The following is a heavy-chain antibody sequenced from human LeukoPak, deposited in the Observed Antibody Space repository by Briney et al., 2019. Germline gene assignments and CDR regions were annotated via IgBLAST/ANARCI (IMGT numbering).Heavy chain of an antibody. V-gene: IGHV4-39*01. D-gene: IGHD1-14*01. CDR3: ARHAGRYFYYGLDV. J-gene: IGHJ6*02. CDR1: GGSISSSSYY. CDR2: IYYSGST. Sequence: SETLSLTCTVSGGSISSSSYYWGWIRQPPGKGLEWIGSIYYSGSTYYNPSLKSRVTISVDTSKNQFSLKLNSVNAADTAVYYCARHAGRYFYYGLDVWGQGTTVTVSS.